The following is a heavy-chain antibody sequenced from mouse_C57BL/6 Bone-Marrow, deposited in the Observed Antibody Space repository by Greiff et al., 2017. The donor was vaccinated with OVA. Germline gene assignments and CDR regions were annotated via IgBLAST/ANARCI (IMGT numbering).Heavy chain of an antibody. CDR3: ARLGGYYGNY. CDR2: INPYNGDT. J-gene: IGHJ2*01. CDR1: GYSFTGYF. D-gene: IGHD2-1*01. Sequence: EVQRVESGPELVKPGDSVKISCKASGYSFTGYFMNWVMQSHGKSLEWIGRINPYNGDTFYNQKFKGKATLTVDKSSSTAHMELRSLTSEDSAVYYCARLGGYYGNYWGQGTTLTVSS. V-gene: IGHV1-20*01.